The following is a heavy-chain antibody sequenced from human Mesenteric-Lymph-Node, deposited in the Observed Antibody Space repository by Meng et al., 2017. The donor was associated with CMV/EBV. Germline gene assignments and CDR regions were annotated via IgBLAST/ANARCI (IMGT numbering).Heavy chain of an antibody. CDR3: AKSKPTYYYGSGSYPNNWFDP. CDR2: ISSSISTI. Sequence: GGSLRLSCAASGFTFSSYSMNWVRQAPGKGLEWVSYISSSISTIYYADSVKGRFTISRDNAKNSLYLQMNSLRAEDTAVYYCAKSKPTYYYGSGSYPNNWFDPWGQGTLVTVSS. CDR1: GFTFSSYS. D-gene: IGHD3-10*01. V-gene: IGHV3-48*04. J-gene: IGHJ5*02.